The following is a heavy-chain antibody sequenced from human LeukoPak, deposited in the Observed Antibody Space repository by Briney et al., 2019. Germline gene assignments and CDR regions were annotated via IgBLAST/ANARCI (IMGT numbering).Heavy chain of an antibody. Sequence: GASVKVSCKASGGTFSSNGITWVRQAPGQGLEWMGWISAYNGNTNYAQKLQGRVTMTTDTSTSTAYMELRSLRSDDTAVYYCARVRSGHPDYWGQGTLVTVSS. J-gene: IGHJ4*02. D-gene: IGHD1-1*01. CDR2: ISAYNGNT. CDR1: GGTFSSNG. V-gene: IGHV1-18*04. CDR3: ARVRSGHPDY.